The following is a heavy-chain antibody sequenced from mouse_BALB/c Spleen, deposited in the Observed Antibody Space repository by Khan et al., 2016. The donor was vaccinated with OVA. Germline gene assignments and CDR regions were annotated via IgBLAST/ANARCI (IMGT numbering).Heavy chain of an antibody. CDR3: ARWTTAYAMDY. CDR2: INPRRGYT. J-gene: IGHJ4*01. D-gene: IGHD1-2*01. Sequence: QIQLVQSGAEPARPGASVKMSCTASGYTFSSNTLHWVKQRPGQGLEWIGYINPRRGYTNYNQKFNDKATLTADKSSSTAYMQLRSLTSAYSAVYYCARWTTAYAMDYWGQGTSVTVSS. V-gene: IGHV1-4*01. CDR1: GYTFSSNT.